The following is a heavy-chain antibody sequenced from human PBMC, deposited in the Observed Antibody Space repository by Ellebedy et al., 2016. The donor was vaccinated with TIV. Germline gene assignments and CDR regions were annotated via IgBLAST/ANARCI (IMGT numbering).Heavy chain of an antibody. CDR3: ARVLDSSGYYIYAFDI. CDR1: GGSISSYY. CDR2: IYYSGST. D-gene: IGHD3-22*01. V-gene: IGHV4-59*01. J-gene: IGHJ3*02. Sequence: MPSETLSLTCAVSGGSISSYYWSWIRRAPGKGLEWIGYIYYSGSTNYNPSLKSRVTISVDTSKNQFSLKLRSVTAADTAVYYCARVLDSSGYYIYAFDIWGQGTMITVSS.